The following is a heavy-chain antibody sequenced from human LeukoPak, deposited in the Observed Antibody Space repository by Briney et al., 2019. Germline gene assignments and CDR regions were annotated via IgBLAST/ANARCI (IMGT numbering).Heavy chain of an antibody. Sequence: GGSLRLSCAASGFTFSSYAMSWVRQAPGKGLEWVGRIKSKTDGGTTDYAAPVKGRFTISRDDSKNTLYLQMNSLKTEDTGVYYCTTLTRGYLDYWGQGTLVTMSS. CDR2: IKSKTDGGTT. D-gene: IGHD3-22*01. V-gene: IGHV3-15*01. CDR3: TTLTRGYLDY. J-gene: IGHJ4*02. CDR1: GFTFSSYA.